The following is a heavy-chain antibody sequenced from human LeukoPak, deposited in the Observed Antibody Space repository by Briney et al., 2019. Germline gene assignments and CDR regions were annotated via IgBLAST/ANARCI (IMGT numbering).Heavy chain of an antibody. CDR1: GYTFTGYY. D-gene: IGHD1-26*01. V-gene: IGHV1-2*02. CDR2: INPNSGGT. J-gene: IGHJ4*02. Sequence: ASVKVSCKASGYTFTGYYMHWVRQAPGQGLEWMGWINPNSGGTNYAQKFQGRVTMTRDTSISTAYMELSRLRSEDTAVYYCARPSHSGSYRYYFDYWGQGTLVTVSS. CDR3: ARPSHSGSYRYYFDY.